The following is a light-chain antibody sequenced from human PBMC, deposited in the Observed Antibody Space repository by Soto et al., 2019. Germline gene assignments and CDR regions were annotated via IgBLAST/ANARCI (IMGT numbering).Light chain of an antibody. V-gene: IGLV1-51*01. J-gene: IGLJ1*01. CDR3: GSYAGGYTYL. CDR1: SSNIGGNS. CDR2: DDN. Sequence: QKVTISCSGSSSNIGGNSVSWYQQLPGTAPKLLIYDDNKRPSGIPDRFSGSKSGTSATLGITGFQTGDEADYYCGSYAGGYTYLFGTGTKVTVL.